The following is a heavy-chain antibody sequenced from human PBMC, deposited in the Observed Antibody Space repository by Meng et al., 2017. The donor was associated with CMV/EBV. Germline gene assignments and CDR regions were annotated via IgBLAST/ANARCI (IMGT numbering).Heavy chain of an antibody. CDR2: INPNGGGT. Sequence: ASVKVSCKASGYTFTGYYMHWVRQAPGQGLEWMGWINPNGGGTNYAQKFQGRVTMTRDTSISTAYMELSRLRSDDTAVYYCARVYQLLSAFDIWGQGTMVTVSS. CDR3: ARVYQLLSAFDI. J-gene: IGHJ3*02. CDR1: GYTFTGYY. V-gene: IGHV1-2*02. D-gene: IGHD2-2*01.